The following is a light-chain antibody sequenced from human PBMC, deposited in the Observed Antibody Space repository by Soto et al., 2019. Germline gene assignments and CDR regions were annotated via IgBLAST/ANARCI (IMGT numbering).Light chain of an antibody. CDR2: EGS. V-gene: IGLV2-23*03. Sequence: QSALTQPASVSGSPGQSITISCTGTSSDVGSYNLVSWYQQHPGKAPKLMIYEGSKRPSGVSNRFSGSKSGNTAFLTISGLQAEDEAGYYCCSYAGSSTFHVVFGGGTQLTVL. J-gene: IGLJ2*01. CDR1: SSDVGSYNL. CDR3: CSYAGSSTFHVV.